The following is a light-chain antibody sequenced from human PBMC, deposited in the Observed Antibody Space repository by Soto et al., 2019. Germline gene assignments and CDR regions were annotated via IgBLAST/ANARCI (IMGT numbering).Light chain of an antibody. V-gene: IGKV1-5*03. CDR2: SAS. J-gene: IGKJ2*03. Sequence: DIQMTQFPSTLSASVGDQVTITCRASQNIQSFLAWYQQKPGKAPKLLIYSASRLEGGVPPRFSGSGSGTEFTLTINSLQPDDFAIYFCQQYNSHSYYSFGQGTKLEVK. CDR1: QNIQSF. CDR3: QQYNSHSYYS.